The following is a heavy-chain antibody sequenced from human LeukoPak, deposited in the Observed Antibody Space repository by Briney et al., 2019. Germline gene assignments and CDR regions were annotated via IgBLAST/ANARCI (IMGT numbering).Heavy chain of an antibody. CDR2: ISYDGNNK. D-gene: IGHD4-17*01. Sequence: GRSLRLSCAASGFGFSDYAIHWVRQAPGKGLEWVAVISYDGNNKHYADSVRGRFTVSRDNSKNTLYLQMHSLRGDDTAVYYCARDALPQTAVTTWDYFDYWGQGTLVTVSS. CDR1: GFGFSDYA. J-gene: IGHJ4*02. V-gene: IGHV3-30-3*01. CDR3: ARDALPQTAVTTWDYFDY.